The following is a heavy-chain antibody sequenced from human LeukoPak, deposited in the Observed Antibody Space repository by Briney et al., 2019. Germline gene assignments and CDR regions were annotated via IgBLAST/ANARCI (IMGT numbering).Heavy chain of an antibody. V-gene: IGHV3-30*03. CDR1: GFTFSSYG. J-gene: IGHJ6*02. D-gene: IGHD5-18*01. Sequence: GGSLRLSCAASGFTFSSYGMHWVRQAPGKGLEWVAVISYDGSNKYYADSVKGRFTISRDNSKNTLYLQMNSLRAEDTAVYYCARDFEGYTYGPGNYYYAMDVWGQGTTVTVSS. CDR2: ISYDGSNK. CDR3: ARDFEGYTYGPGNYYYAMDV.